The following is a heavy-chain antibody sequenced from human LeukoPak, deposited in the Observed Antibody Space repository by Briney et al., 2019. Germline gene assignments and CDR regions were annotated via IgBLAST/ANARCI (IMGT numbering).Heavy chain of an antibody. CDR1: GFTFSGSW. V-gene: IGHV3-48*02. J-gene: IGHJ4*02. D-gene: IGHD5-12*01. CDR3: ARDRGYYFDN. Sequence: GGSLRLSCAASGFTFSGSWMSWVRQAPGKGLEWVSFISSSSSTIYYADSVKGRFTISRDNAKNSLYLQMNSLRDEDTAVYYCARDRGYYFDNWGQGTLVTVSS. CDR2: ISSSSSTI.